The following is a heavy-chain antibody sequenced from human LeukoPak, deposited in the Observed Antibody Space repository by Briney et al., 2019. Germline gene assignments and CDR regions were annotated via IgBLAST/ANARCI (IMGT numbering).Heavy chain of an antibody. J-gene: IGHJ6*03. CDR3: AKDEGNYDSTHMDV. V-gene: IGHV3-33*06. CDR1: GFTFSSYG. CDR2: IWYDGSNK. Sequence: PGGSLRLSCAASGFTFSSYGMHWARQAPGNGLEWVAVIWYDGSNKYYADSVKGRFTISRDNSKNTLYLQMNSLRAEDTAVYYCAKDEGNYDSTHMDVWGKGTTVTVSS. D-gene: IGHD3-22*01.